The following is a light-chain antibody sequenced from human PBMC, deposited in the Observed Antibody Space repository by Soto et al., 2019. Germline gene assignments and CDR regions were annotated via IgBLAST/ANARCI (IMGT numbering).Light chain of an antibody. CDR2: GAS. CDR1: QSVSSSY. V-gene: IGKV3-20*01. Sequence: EIVLTQSPGTLSLSPGERATLSCRVSQSVSSSYLAWYQHKPGQAPRLLIYGASSRATGIPDRFSGSGSGTDFTLTISRLEPEDFAVFYCQQYGSSPRTFGQGTKVEIK. J-gene: IGKJ1*01. CDR3: QQYGSSPRT.